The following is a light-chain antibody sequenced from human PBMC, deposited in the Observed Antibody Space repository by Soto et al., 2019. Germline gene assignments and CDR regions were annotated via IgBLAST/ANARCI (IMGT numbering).Light chain of an antibody. CDR1: SSDVGGYNY. J-gene: IGLJ1*01. CDR3: CSYAGRYTYHYV. V-gene: IGLV2-11*01. CDR2: DVS. Sequence: QSALTQPRSVSGSPGQSVTISCTGTSSDVGGYNYVSWYQQHPGKAPKLMIYDVSKRPSGVPDRFSGSKSGNTASLTISGIQAEDETDYYCCSYAGRYTYHYVFGNGTRSXS.